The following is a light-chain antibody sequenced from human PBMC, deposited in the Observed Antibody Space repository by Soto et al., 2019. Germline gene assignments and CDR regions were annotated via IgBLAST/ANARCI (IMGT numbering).Light chain of an antibody. V-gene: IGKV1-27*01. CDR1: QGITDY. Sequence: DIKMTQSQSSLSASVGDRVTITCRASQGITDYLAWYQQKPGQVPNLLIYAASTLQSGVPSRFSGSGSGTDFTLTITGLQPEDVATYYCQNYNSAPWTFGQGTKVEIK. CDR2: AAS. CDR3: QNYNSAPWT. J-gene: IGKJ1*01.